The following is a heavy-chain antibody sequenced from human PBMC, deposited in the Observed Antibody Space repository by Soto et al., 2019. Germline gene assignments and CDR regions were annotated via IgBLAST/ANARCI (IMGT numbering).Heavy chain of an antibody. J-gene: IGHJ4*02. V-gene: IGHV4-31*03. D-gene: IGHD6-13*01. CDR1: GVSISSGGYY. Sequence: QVPLPESGPGLVKPSQTLSLTCTVSGVSISSGGYYWSWIRQHPGKGLEWIGYIYYSGSTYYNPSLKRRVTKSVDTSKKQFSLKLSSVTAADTGVYNCGRTFGVAAAGPFDYWGQGTRVTVSS. CDR3: GRTFGVAAAGPFDY. CDR2: IYYSGST.